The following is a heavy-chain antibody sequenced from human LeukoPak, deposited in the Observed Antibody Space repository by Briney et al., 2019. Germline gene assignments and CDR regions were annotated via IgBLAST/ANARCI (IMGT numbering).Heavy chain of an antibody. CDR2: IKEDGTDK. D-gene: IGHD3-22*01. CDR3: ARDWWDSSGYYDY. CDR1: GFTFGRFY. V-gene: IGHV3-7*01. J-gene: IGHJ4*02. Sequence: GGSLRLSCRASGFTFGRFYMHWVRQAPGKGLEWVAHIKEDGTDKYYVDSVKGRFTISRDNAKDSLYLQMNSLRAEDTAVYYCARDWWDSSGYYDYWGQGTLVTVSS.